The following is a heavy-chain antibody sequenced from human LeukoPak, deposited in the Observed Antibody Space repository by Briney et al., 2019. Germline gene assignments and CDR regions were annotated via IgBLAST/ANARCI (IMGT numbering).Heavy chain of an antibody. Sequence: PGGSLRLSCAASGFTFSSYAMNWVRQAPGKGLEWISYISSSSSSLYYADSVKGRFTISRDNAKNSLYLQMDSLRAEDTAVYYCARLVGGTMGPLFDYWGQGTLVTVSS. D-gene: IGHD1-26*01. CDR2: ISSSSSSL. CDR3: ARLVGGTMGPLFDY. V-gene: IGHV3-48*01. CDR1: GFTFSSYA. J-gene: IGHJ4*02.